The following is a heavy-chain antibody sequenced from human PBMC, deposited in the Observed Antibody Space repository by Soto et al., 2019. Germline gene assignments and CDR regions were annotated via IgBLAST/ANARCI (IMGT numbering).Heavy chain of an antibody. J-gene: IGHJ1*01. CDR3: AREVAGTGAFVF. CDR1: GGSITSVNHY. CDR2: IFDRGTT. Sequence: QVQLEQSGPGLVKPSQTLSLTCDISGGSITSVNHYWSWIRQSPGGGLEWIGYIFDRGTTHYNPSLKGRVTITGDSSQTQFSLTIHSVTVADTAVYYCAREVAGTGAFVFWGRGTPVTVSS. D-gene: IGHD2-8*02. V-gene: IGHV4-31*02.